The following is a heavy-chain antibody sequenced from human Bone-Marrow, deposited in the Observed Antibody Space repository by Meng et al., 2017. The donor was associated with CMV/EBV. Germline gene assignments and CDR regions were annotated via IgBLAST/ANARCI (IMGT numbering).Heavy chain of an antibody. CDR3: ARDIGVRIAARLIYYYGMDV. V-gene: IGHV3-7*01. Sequence: GESLKISCAASGFTLSSHWMSWVRQAPGKGLEWVAMINPDGSGNYYVDSVKGRFTISRDNAKNSLYLQMNSLRAEDTAVYYCARDIGVRIAARLIYYYGMDVWGQGTTVTVSS. J-gene: IGHJ6*02. D-gene: IGHD6-6*01. CDR1: GFTLSSHW. CDR2: INPDGSGN.